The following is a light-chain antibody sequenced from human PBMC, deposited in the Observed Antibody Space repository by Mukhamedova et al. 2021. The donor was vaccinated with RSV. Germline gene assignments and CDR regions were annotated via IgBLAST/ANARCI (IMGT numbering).Light chain of an antibody. CDR3: QQLKTYPLT. CDR1: QDISNY. V-gene: IGKV1-9*01. Sequence: TWGASQDISNYLGWYQQKPGKAPKLLINGASTLQSAVPSRFSGSGSGTEFTLTISSLQPEDFATYYCQQLKTYPLTFGGGTKVEIK. CDR2: GAS. J-gene: IGKJ4*01.